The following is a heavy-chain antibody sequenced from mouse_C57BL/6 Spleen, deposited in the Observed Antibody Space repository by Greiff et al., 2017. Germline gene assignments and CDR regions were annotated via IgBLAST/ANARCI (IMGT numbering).Heavy chain of an antibody. CDR1: GYTFTDYE. D-gene: IGHD2-5*01. J-gene: IGHJ2*01. V-gene: IGHV1-15*01. CDR2: IDPETGGT. CDR3: TREAYYSNDGDFDY. Sequence: VQLQQSGAELVRPGASVTLSCKASGYTFTDYEMHWVKQTPVHGLEWIGAIDPETGGTAYNQKFKGKAILTADKSSSTAYMELRSLTSEDSAVYYCTREAYYSNDGDFDYWGQGTTLTVSS.